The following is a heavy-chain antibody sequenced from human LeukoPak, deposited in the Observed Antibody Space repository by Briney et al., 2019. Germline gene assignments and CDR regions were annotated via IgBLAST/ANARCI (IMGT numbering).Heavy chain of an antibody. Sequence: GGSLRLSCAASGFTFSNYWMHWVRQAPGKGLVWVSRINPDGSGTDYADSVKGRFTISRDNTKNTLYLQMNSLRAEDTALYYCAQVGATGYWGQGTLVIVSS. CDR2: INPDGSGT. D-gene: IGHD1-26*01. CDR3: AQVGATGY. V-gene: IGHV3-74*01. CDR1: GFTFSNYW. J-gene: IGHJ4*02.